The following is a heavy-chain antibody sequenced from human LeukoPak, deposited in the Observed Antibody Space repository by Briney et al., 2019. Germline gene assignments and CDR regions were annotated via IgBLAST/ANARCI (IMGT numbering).Heavy chain of an antibody. D-gene: IGHD6-13*01. CDR1: GYIFINYA. V-gene: IGHV1-3*01. J-gene: IGHJ4*02. CDR3: AREVRSSSSWSDY. CDR2: INGGNGYT. Sequence: ASVKVSCKASGYIFINYAIHWVRQAPGQRLEWMGWINGGNGYTKYSQNFQGRVTITRDTSASTAYMELSSLRSEDTAVYYCAREVRSSSSWSDYWGQGTLVTVSS.